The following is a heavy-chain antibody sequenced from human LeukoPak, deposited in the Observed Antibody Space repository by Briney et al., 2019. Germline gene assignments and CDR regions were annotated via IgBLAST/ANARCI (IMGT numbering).Heavy chain of an antibody. D-gene: IGHD3-10*01. CDR1: GGSISSYY. Sequence: SETLSLTCTVSGGSISSYYWNWIRQPPGKGLEWIGYIYYSGSTNYNPSLKSRVTISVDTSKNQFSLKLSSVTAADTAVYYCARGGGFGAYFDYWGQGTLVTVSS. CDR2: IYYSGST. J-gene: IGHJ4*02. V-gene: IGHV4-59*01. CDR3: ARGGGFGAYFDY.